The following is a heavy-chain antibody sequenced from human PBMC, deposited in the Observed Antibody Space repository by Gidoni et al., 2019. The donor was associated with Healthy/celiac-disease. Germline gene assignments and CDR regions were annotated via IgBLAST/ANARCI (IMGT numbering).Heavy chain of an antibody. Sequence: QVQLQQWGAGLLKPSETLSLTCAVYGGSFRGYYWRWIRQPPGKGLEWIGEINQSGSTNYNPSLKSRVTISVDTSKNQFSLKLSSVTAADTAVYYCARGGDIVVVVAARLYYFDYWGQGTLVTVSS. CDR3: ARGGDIVVVVAARLYYFDY. CDR1: GGSFRGYY. J-gene: IGHJ4*02. CDR2: INQSGST. D-gene: IGHD2-15*01. V-gene: IGHV4-34*01.